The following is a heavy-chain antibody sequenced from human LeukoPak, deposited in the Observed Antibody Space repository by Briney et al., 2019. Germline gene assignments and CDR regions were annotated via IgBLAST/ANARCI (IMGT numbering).Heavy chain of an antibody. Sequence: GGSLRLSCAASGFTFSSYAMSWVRQAPGKGLEWVSDISGSGGSTYYADSVKGRFTISRDNSKNTLYLQMNSLRAEDTAVYYCAKGRVRGVILQGLDYWGQGTLVTVSS. D-gene: IGHD3-10*01. CDR3: AKGRVRGVILQGLDY. J-gene: IGHJ4*02. CDR1: GFTFSSYA. CDR2: ISGSGGST. V-gene: IGHV3-23*01.